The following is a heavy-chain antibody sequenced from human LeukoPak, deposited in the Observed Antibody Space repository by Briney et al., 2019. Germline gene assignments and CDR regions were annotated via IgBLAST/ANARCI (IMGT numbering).Heavy chain of an antibody. CDR3: TKADGST. CDR1: GFTFSKYW. D-gene: IGHD6-13*01. J-gene: IGHJ5*02. V-gene: IGHV3-74*01. CDR2: IKSDGSVT. Sequence: GGSVRLSCAASGFTFSKYWMDWVRQAPGKGLVWVSRIKSDGSVTTYADFVKGRLTISRDNAKNTLYLQMNSLRADDTAVYYCTKADGSTWGQGALVTVS.